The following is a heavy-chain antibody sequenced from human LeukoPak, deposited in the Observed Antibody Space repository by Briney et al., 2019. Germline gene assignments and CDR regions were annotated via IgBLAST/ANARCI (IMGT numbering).Heavy chain of an antibody. CDR1: GFTFSSYA. Sequence: GGSLRLSCAASGFTFSSYAMSWVRQAPGKGLEWVSAISGSAYTTYYADSVKGRFTISRDNSKNTLYLQMNSLRAEDTAVYYCVVGFWSGYPFDYWGQGTLVTVSS. CDR2: ISGSAYTT. D-gene: IGHD3-3*01. V-gene: IGHV3-23*01. J-gene: IGHJ4*02. CDR3: VVGFWSGYPFDY.